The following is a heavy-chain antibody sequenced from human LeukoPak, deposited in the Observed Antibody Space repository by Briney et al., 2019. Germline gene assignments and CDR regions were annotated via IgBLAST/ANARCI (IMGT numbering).Heavy chain of an antibody. Sequence: SLRLSCAASGCTFSSYGMHWVRQAPGKGLEWVAVISYDGSNKYYADSVKGRFTISRDNSKNTLYLQMNSLRAEDTAVCYCAKDPGIAAAGISYYDYWGQGTLVTVSS. D-gene: IGHD6-13*01. CDR1: GCTFSSYG. V-gene: IGHV3-30*18. CDR3: AKDPGIAAAGISYYDY. J-gene: IGHJ4*02. CDR2: ISYDGSNK.